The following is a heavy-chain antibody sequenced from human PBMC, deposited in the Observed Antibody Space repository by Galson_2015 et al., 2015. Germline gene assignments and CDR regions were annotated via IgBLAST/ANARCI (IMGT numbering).Heavy chain of an antibody. V-gene: IGHV3-15*01. J-gene: IGHJ2*01. Sequence: SLRLSCAASGFTFSNAWMSWVRQAPGKGLEWVGRIKSKTDGGTTDYAAPVKGRFTISRDDSKNTLYLQMNSLKTEDTAVYYCTTDGDYGDYDWYFDLWGRGTLVTVSS. CDR2: IKSKTDGGTT. CDR1: GFTFSNAW. D-gene: IGHD4-17*01. CDR3: TTDGDYGDYDWYFDL.